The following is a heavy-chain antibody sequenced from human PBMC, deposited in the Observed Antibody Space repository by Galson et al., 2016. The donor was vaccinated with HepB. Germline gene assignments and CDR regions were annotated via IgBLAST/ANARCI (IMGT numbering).Heavy chain of an antibody. D-gene: IGHD5-12*01. Sequence: CAISGDSVSSNSATWNWIRQSPSRGLEWLGRTYYRSKWYNDYALSVKSRITINPDTSKNQFSLQLNSVTPEDTAVYYCARVRSGYSGYANPYYYGMDVWGKGTTGTVSS. J-gene: IGHJ6*04. CDR1: GDSVSSNSAT. CDR2: TYYRSKWYN. V-gene: IGHV6-1*01. CDR3: ARVRSGYSGYANPYYYGMDV.